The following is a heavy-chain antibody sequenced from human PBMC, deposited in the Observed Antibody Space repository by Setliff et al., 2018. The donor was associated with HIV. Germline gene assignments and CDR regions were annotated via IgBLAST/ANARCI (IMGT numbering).Heavy chain of an antibody. CDR3: ARDLVVVAPYYCFDP. J-gene: IGHJ5*02. Sequence: GASVKVSCKTSGYTFTSYHLHWLRQAPGQGLEWMGWINPNSGDTRYAQRFQGRVTMTRDTSTNTAYMELNSLTSDDTAVYYCARDLVVVAPYYCFDPWGQGTQVTVSS. V-gene: IGHV1-2*02. D-gene: IGHD2-15*01. CDR2: INPNSGDT. CDR1: GYTFTSYH.